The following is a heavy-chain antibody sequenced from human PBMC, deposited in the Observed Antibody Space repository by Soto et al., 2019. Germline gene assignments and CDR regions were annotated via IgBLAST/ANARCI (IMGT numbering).Heavy chain of an antibody. CDR1: GFTFSDHY. CDR3: ASYDSSAYSFDY. Sequence: PVGSLRLACAASGFTFSDHYMDWVRQAPGKGLEWVGRTRNKANRYTTEYAASVKGRFTISRDDSKNSVYLEMNSLKIEDTAIYYCASYDSSAYSFDYWGQGTLVTVSS. V-gene: IGHV3-72*01. J-gene: IGHJ4*02. CDR2: TRNKANRYTT. D-gene: IGHD3-22*01.